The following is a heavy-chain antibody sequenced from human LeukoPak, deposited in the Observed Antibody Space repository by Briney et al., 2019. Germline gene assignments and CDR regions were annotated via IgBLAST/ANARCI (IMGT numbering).Heavy chain of an antibody. CDR2: ISSSGSTI. CDR1: GFTCSDYY. V-gene: IGHV3-11*01. CDR3: ARDKGHDAFDI. Sequence: PGGSLRLYCAASGFTCSDYYMSWIRQAPGKGLEGVSYISSSGSTIDYADSVKGRLTISRDNAKNSLYLQMNSLRAEDTAVYYCARDKGHDAFDIWGQGTMVTVSS. J-gene: IGHJ3*02.